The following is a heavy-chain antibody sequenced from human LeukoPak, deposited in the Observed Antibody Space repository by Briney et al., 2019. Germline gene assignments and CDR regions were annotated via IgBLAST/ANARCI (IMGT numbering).Heavy chain of an antibody. CDR1: GFTFSSYE. J-gene: IGHJ5*02. V-gene: IGHV3-48*03. Sequence: GGSLRLSCAASGFTFSSYEMNWVRQAPGKGLEWVAYISSSTPTIYYANSVKGRFTISRDNSKNSLYLQMNSLRAEDTAVYYCARGAQYAGGKNWFDPWGQGTLVTVSS. CDR3: ARGAQYAGGKNWFDP. CDR2: ISSSTPTI. D-gene: IGHD3-16*01.